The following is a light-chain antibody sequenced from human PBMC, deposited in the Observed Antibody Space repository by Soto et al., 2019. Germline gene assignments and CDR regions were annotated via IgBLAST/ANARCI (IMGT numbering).Light chain of an antibody. J-gene: IGKJ1*01. CDR3: HYCGTSRT. Sequence: EIVLTQSPGTLSLSPGERATLSCRASESVSRNYIAWYQQKPGQAPRLLIFATSNTATGIPDRFGGSGSETEFTLTISGLEPEDYAAYYCHYCGTSRTFGQGTKVDIK. V-gene: IGKV3-20*01. CDR1: ESVSRNY. CDR2: ATS.